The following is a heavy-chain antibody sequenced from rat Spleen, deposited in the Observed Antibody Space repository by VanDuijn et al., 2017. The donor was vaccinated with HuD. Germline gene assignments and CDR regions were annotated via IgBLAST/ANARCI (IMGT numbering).Heavy chain of an antibody. J-gene: IGHJ3*01. CDR3: ARSYGGYSELGGFAY. CDR2: IWGDGST. D-gene: IGHD1-11*01. Sequence: QVQLKESGPGLVQPSQTLSLTCSVSGFSLTSYSVSWVRQPPGKGLEWMGGIWGDGSTNYNSALKSRLSISRDTSKSQVFLTMKSLQTDDAAIYFWARSYGGYSELGGFAYWGQGTLVTVSS. CDR1: GFSLTSYS. V-gene: IGHV2-15*01.